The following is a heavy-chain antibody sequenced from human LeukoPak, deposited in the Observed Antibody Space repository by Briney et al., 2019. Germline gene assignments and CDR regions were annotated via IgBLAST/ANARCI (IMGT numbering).Heavy chain of an antibody. Sequence: GGSLRLSCAASGFTFSSYAMSWVRQAPGKGLEWVSAISGSGGSTYYADSVKGRFTISRDNSKNTLYLQMNSLRAEDTAVYYCAKDWAAETAAIAPAEYFQHWGQGTLVTVSS. CDR1: GFTFSSYA. CDR2: ISGSGGST. V-gene: IGHV3-23*01. J-gene: IGHJ1*01. D-gene: IGHD6-13*01. CDR3: AKDWAAETAAIAPAEYFQH.